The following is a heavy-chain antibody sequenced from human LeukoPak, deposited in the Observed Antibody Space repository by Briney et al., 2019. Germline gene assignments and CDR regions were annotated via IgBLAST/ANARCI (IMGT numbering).Heavy chain of an antibody. CDR3: AKGGATVIDY. D-gene: IGHD4-17*01. V-gene: IGHV3-74*01. Sequence: GGSLRLSCAASGFTFSNYWLHWVRQAPRKGLVWVSRINSDGSSTTSADSVKGQFTISRDNAKNTLYLQMNSLRAEDTAVYYCAKGGATVIDYWGQGTLVTVSS. CDR2: INSDGSST. J-gene: IGHJ4*02. CDR1: GFTFSNYW.